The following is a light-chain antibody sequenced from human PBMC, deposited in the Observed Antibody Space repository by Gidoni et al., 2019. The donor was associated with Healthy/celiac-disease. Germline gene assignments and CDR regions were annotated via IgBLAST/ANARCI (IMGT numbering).Light chain of an antibody. J-gene: IGLJ2*01. CDR2: STR. Sequence: QTVVTQEPSLTVSPGGTVTLTCASSTGAVTSGYYPNWFQQKPGQAPRALIYSTRNTHSWTPARFSGSLLGGTAALTLSGVQPEDEAEYYCLLYYGGAQLGVFGGGTKLTVL. V-gene: IGLV7-43*01. CDR1: TGAVTSGYY. CDR3: LLYYGGAQLGV.